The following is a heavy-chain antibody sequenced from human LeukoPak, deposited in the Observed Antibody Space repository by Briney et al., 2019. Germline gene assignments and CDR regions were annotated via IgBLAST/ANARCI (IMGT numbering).Heavy chain of an antibody. CDR2: INPSGSTT. CDR1: GYTITSYF. Sequence: ASVKVSCKASGYTITSYFMHWVRQAPGQGLEGLGMINPSGSTTTYAQKFQGRVTMTRDTSTSTVYMELSSLRSEDTAVYYCARGTSDSWGQGTLVTVSS. CDR3: ARGTSDS. D-gene: IGHD1-1*01. J-gene: IGHJ5*01. V-gene: IGHV1-46*01.